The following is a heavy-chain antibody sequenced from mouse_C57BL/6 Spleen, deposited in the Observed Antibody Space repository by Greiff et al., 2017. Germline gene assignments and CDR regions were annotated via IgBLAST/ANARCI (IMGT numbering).Heavy chain of an antibody. CDR2: ISNGGGST. CDR3: ARGYDYDGYAMDY. V-gene: IGHV5-12*01. CDR1: GFTFSDYY. J-gene: IGHJ4*01. Sequence: EVKLVESGGGLVQPGGSLKLSCAASGFTFSDYYMYWVRQTPEKRLEWVAYISNGGGSTYYPDTVKGRFTISRDNAKNTLYLQMSRLKSEDTAMYYCARGYDYDGYAMDYWGQGTSVTVSS. D-gene: IGHD2-4*01.